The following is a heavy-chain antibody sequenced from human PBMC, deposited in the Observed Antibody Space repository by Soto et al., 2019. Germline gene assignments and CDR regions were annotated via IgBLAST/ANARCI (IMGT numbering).Heavy chain of an antibody. Sequence: GGSLRLSCAASGFTFSSYSMNWVRQAPGKGLEWVSYISSSSSTIYYADSVKGRFTISRDNAENSLYLQMNSLRDEDTAVYYCASGDMRYYYGMDVWGQGTTVTVSS. D-gene: IGHD2-15*01. CDR1: GFTFSSYS. V-gene: IGHV3-48*02. CDR2: ISSSSSTI. J-gene: IGHJ6*02. CDR3: ASGDMRYYYGMDV.